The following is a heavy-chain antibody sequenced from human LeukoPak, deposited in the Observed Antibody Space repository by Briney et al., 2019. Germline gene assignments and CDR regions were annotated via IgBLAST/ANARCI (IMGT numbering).Heavy chain of an antibody. CDR3: ASGLRDGYGDY. D-gene: IGHD5-24*01. J-gene: IGHJ4*02. CDR1: GGSFSGYY. V-gene: IGHV4-34*01. Sequence: PSETLSLTCAVYGGSFSGYYWSWIRQPPGKGLEWIGEINHSGSTNYNPSLKSRVTISVDTSKNQFSLKLNSVTAADTAVYYCASGLRDGYGDYWGQGTLVTVSS. CDR2: INHSGST.